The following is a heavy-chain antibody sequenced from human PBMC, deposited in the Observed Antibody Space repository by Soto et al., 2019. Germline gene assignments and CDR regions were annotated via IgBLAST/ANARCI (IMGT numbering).Heavy chain of an antibody. CDR3: ARGKQLGFEP. Sequence: EVQLVQSGGGLVKPGGSLRLSCTASGFTFVDYNMNWVRQAPGKGLEWVSSISGRSSYIHYADSVQGRFTISRDNAKNSVFLQMNGLRAEDTAVYYCARGKQLGFEPWGQGTVVTVSS. V-gene: IGHV3-21*06. CDR2: ISGRSSYI. CDR1: GFTFVDYN. J-gene: IGHJ5*02. D-gene: IGHD6-6*01.